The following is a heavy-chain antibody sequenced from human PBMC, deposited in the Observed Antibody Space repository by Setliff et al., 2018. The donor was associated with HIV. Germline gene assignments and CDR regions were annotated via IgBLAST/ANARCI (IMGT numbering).Heavy chain of an antibody. D-gene: IGHD3-22*01. CDR2: IIPIFGTT. V-gene: IGHV1-69*13. J-gene: IGHJ6*03. CDR1: GGTFSSYP. Sequence: ASVKVSCKASGGTFSSYPISWVRQAPGPGLEWMGGIIPIFGTTHYAQKFQGRVTVTADESTSTAYMQLSSLRSDDTAVYYCARGRNYDSSGYGDYYYYMDVWGKGTTVTVSS. CDR3: ARGRNYDSSGYGDYYYYMDV.